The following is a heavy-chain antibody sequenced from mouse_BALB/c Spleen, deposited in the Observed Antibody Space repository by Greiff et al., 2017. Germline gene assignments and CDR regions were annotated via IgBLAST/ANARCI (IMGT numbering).Heavy chain of an antibody. Sequence: VQLQQSGPGLVAPSQSLSITCTVSGFSLTSYGVHWVRQPPGKGLEWLGVIWAGGSTNYNSALMSRLSISKDNSKSQVFLKMNSLQTDDTAMYYCARGGLRRDWYFDVWGAGTTVTVSS. J-gene: IGHJ1*01. D-gene: IGHD2-2*01. CDR2: IWAGGST. V-gene: IGHV2-9*02. CDR1: GFSLTSYG. CDR3: ARGGLRRDWYFDV.